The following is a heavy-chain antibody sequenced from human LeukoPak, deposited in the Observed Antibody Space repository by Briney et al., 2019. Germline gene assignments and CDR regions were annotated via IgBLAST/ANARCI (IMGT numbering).Heavy chain of an antibody. V-gene: IGHV1-8*02. CDR3: ARGRWELKN. CDR1: GYTFTGYY. D-gene: IGHD1-26*01. Sequence: GASVKVSCKASGYTFTGYYIHWVRQAPGQGLEWMGWMNPNSGNTGYAQKFQGRVTMTRNTSISTAYMELSSLRSEDTAVYYCARGRWELKNWGQGTLVTVSS. CDR2: MNPNSGNT. J-gene: IGHJ4*02.